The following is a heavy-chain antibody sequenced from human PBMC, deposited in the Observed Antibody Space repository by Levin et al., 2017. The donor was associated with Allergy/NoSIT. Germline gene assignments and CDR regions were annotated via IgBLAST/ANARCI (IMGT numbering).Heavy chain of an antibody. Sequence: GGSLRLSCAASGFSVSPFWLTWVRQSPGKGLEWVANIKQDGRERYYVDSVKGRFTISRDNANNSLYLQRSSLRREDTAVYFCARDPGRTATYYDLWGQETLVTVSS. V-gene: IGHV3-7*01. CDR1: GFSVSPFW. CDR2: IKQDGRER. D-gene: IGHD3-10*01. J-gene: IGHJ4*02. CDR3: ARDPGRTATYYDL.